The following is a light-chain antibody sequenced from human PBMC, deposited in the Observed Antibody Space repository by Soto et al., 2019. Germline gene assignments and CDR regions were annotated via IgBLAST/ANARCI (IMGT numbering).Light chain of an antibody. CDR2: KAA. CDR1: QNIDRW. V-gene: IGKV1-5*03. CDR3: QQYKSYCT. J-gene: IGKJ2*02. Sequence: DVQMTQSPSTLSASVGDRVTITCRASQNIDRWLAWYQQKPGKAPQLLIYKAATLQSGVPSRFSGSGSGTEFTLTLSSLQADDFATYYCQQYKSYCTFGQGTKVDIK.